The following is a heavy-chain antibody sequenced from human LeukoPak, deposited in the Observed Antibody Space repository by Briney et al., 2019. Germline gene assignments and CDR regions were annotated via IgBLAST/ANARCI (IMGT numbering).Heavy chain of an antibody. V-gene: IGHV1-2*02. J-gene: IGHJ4*02. D-gene: IGHD6-13*01. Sequence: ASVKVSCKASGYTFTGYYMHWVRQAPGQGLEWMGGSNPNSGGTNYAQKFQGRVTMTRDTSISTAYMELSRLRSDDTAVYYCARSRGIISDSTLDYWGQGTLVTVSS. CDR1: GYTFTGYY. CDR2: SNPNSGGT. CDR3: ARSRGIISDSTLDY.